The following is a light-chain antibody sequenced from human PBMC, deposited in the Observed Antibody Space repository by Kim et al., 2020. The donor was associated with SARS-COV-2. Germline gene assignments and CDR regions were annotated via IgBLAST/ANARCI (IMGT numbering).Light chain of an antibody. CDR2: TVS. J-gene: IGKJ1*01. CDR1: QSISNY. V-gene: IGKV1-5*03. CDR3: QQYSTYST. Sequence: YVGDRVTITCRDSQSISNYLDWYQQKPGKAPNLLIHTVSSLESGVPSRFSGSGSGTEFTLTISSLQPDDFATYYCQQYSTYSTFGQGTKVEIK.